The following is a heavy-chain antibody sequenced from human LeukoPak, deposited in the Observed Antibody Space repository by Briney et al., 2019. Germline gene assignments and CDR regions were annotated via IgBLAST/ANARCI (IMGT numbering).Heavy chain of an antibody. V-gene: IGHV1-18*01. CDR1: GYIFNDYC. Sequence: ASVKVSCKASGYIFNDYCISWVRHAPGQGLEWMGWIRVYNGNTNYAQKFQGRVTMTTDISTGTAYMELSSLRSDDAAVYYCARDLGTFGGVIVSGYWGQGTLVTVSS. D-gene: IGHD3-16*02. CDR3: ARDLGTFGGVIVSGY. CDR2: IRVYNGNT. J-gene: IGHJ4*02.